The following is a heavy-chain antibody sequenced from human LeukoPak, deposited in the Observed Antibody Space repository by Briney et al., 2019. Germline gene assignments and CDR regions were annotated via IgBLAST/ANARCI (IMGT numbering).Heavy chain of an antibody. CDR3: AKPSGDGYKPDAFDI. V-gene: IGHV3-30*18. J-gene: IGHJ3*02. D-gene: IGHD5-24*01. Sequence: GGSLRLSCAASGFTFSSYGMHWVRQAPGKGLEWVAVISYDGSNKYYADSVKGRFTISRDNSKNTLHLQMNSLRAEDTAVYYCAKPSGDGYKPDAFDIWGQGTMVTVSS. CDR1: GFTFSSYG. CDR2: ISYDGSNK.